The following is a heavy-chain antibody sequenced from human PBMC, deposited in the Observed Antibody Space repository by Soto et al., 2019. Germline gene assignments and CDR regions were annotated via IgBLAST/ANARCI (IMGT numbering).Heavy chain of an antibody. CDR1: GFTFSSYA. CDR2: ITGSGGTT. Sequence: EVQLLESGGGLVQPGGSLRLSCAASGFTFSSYAMRWVRQAPGKGLDWVSGITGSGGTTYYADSVKGRFTISRDNSKNTLYMQMDSPRAEDTAVYYCVHGSVSSGWTTWGQGTLVTVSS. V-gene: IGHV3-23*01. CDR3: VHGSVSSGWTT. D-gene: IGHD6-19*01. J-gene: IGHJ5*02.